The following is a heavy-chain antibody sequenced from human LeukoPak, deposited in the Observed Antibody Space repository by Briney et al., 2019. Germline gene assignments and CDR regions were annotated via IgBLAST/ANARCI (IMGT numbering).Heavy chain of an antibody. CDR3: ARAARSSRYYMDV. Sequence: PGGSLRLSCAASGFTFSSYWMSWVRQAPGKGLEWVSGINWNGGSTGYADSVKGRFTISRDNAKNSLYLQMNSLRAEDTALYYCARAARSSRYYMDVWGKGTTVTVSS. CDR1: GFTFSSYW. D-gene: IGHD2-15*01. CDR2: INWNGGST. J-gene: IGHJ6*03. V-gene: IGHV3-20*04.